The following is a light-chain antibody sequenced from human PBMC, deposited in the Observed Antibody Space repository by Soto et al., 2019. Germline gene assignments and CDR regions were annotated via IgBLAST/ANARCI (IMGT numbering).Light chain of an antibody. V-gene: IGKV1-5*03. CDR2: KAS. CDR3: QQYNSYSWT. Sequence: DIQITQPPSTLSASVGDRVTITCRASQSISSWLAWYQQKPGKAPKLLIYKASSLESGVPSRFSGSGSGTEFTLTISSLQPDDFATYYCQQYNSYSWTFGQGTKV. CDR1: QSISSW. J-gene: IGKJ1*01.